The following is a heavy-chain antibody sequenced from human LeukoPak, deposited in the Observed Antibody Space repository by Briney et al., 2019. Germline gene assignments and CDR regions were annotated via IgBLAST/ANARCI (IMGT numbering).Heavy chain of an antibody. CDR3: ARDSDIVPPSGP. D-gene: IGHD2-15*01. CDR2: INPNSGGT. CDR1: GYTFTGYY. V-gene: IGHV1-2*02. J-gene: IGHJ5*02. Sequence: ASVKVSCKASGYTFTGYYMHWVRQAPGQGLEWMGWINPNSGGTNYAQKFQGRVTMTRDTSISTAYMELSRLRSDDTAVYYCARDSDIVPPSGPWGQGTLVTVSS.